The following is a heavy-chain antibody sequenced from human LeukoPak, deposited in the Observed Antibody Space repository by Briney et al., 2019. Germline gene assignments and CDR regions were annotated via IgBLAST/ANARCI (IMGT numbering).Heavy chain of an antibody. CDR2: IFQGGGEI. D-gene: IGHD2/OR15-2a*01. CDR3: ATYRQVLLPFES. J-gene: IGHJ4*02. CDR1: GFTLSTFA. Sequence: GGSLRLSCAASGFTLSTFAMIWVRQPPGKGLEWVSSIFQGGGEIHYADSVRGRFTISRDNSKSILSLQMNSLRAEDTAIYYCATYRQVLLPFESWGQGTLVTVSS. V-gene: IGHV3-23*01.